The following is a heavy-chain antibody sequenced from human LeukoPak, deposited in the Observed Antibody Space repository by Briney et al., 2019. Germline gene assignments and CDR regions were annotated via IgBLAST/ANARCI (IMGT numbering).Heavy chain of an antibody. J-gene: IGHJ5*02. CDR3: ARVASEKEYYDFWSGPNWFDP. V-gene: IGHV4-59*01. Sequence: SETLSLTCTVSGGSISSYYWSWIRQPPGKGLEWIGYIYYSGSTNYNPSLKSRVTMSVDTSKNQFSLKLSSVTAADTAVYYCARVASEKEYYDFWSGPNWFDPWGQGTLVTVSS. CDR2: IYYSGST. D-gene: IGHD3-3*01. CDR1: GGSISSYY.